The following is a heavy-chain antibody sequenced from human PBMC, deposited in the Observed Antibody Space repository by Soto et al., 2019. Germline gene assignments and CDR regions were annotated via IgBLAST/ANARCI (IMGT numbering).Heavy chain of an antibody. V-gene: IGHV3-43*01. J-gene: IGHJ6*02. CDR2: ISWDGGST. CDR3: ARGAERGTGYYYYYYGMDV. CDR1: GFTFDEYT. D-gene: IGHD3-10*01. Sequence: PGGALRVSCAASGFTFDEYTMHWVRQAPGKGLEWVSLISWDGGSTYYADSVKGRFTISRDNSKNSLYLQMNSLRTEDTALYYCARGAERGTGYYYYYYGMDVWGQGTTVTVSS.